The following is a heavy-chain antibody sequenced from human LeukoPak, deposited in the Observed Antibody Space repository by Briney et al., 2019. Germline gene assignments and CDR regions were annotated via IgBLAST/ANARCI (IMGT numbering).Heavy chain of an antibody. CDR3: ARDAYDIVLMVYAPGGY. Sequence: GGSLRLSCAASGLTFSNYWMSWVRQAPGKGLEWVAVISYDGSNKYYAEPVKGRFTISRDNSKNTLYLQMNSLRAEDTAVYYCARDAYDIVLMVYAPGGYWGQGTLVTVSS. D-gene: IGHD2-8*01. CDR1: GLTFSNYW. CDR2: ISYDGSNK. V-gene: IGHV3-30-3*01. J-gene: IGHJ4*02.